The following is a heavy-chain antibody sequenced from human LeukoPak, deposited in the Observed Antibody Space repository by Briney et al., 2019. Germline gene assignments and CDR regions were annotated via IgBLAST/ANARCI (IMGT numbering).Heavy chain of an antibody. V-gene: IGHV1-3*02. CDR2: SNAGNGNT. D-gene: IGHD1-26*01. J-gene: IGHJ5*02. CDR3: ARDKFRGSGSYRPNWFDP. Sequence: ASVKVSCKASGYTFTSYAMHWVRQAPGQRLEWMGWSNAGNGNTKYSQEFQGRVTITRDTSASTAYMELSSLRSEDTAVYYCARDKFRGSGSYRPNWFDPWGQGTLVTVSS. CDR1: GYTFTSYA.